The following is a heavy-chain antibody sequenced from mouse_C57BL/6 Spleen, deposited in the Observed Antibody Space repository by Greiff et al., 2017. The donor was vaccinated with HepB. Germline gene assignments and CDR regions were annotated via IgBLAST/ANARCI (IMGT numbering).Heavy chain of an antibody. CDR1: GFSFNTYA. Sequence: EVKLQESGGGLVQPKGSLKLSCAASGFSFNTYAMNWVRQAPGKGLEWVARIRSKSNNYATYYADSVKDRFTISRDDSESMLYLQMNNLKTEDTAMYYCVRLLRYYAMDYWGQGTSVTVSS. V-gene: IGHV10-1*01. CDR3: VRLLRYYAMDY. D-gene: IGHD1-1*01. J-gene: IGHJ4*01. CDR2: IRSKSNNYAT.